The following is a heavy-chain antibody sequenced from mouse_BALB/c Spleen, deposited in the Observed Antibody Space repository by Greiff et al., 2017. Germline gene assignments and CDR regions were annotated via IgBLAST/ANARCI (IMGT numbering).Heavy chain of an antibody. CDR3: ARDGNYYFDY. CDR2: ISTYYGNT. CDR1: GYTFTDYA. J-gene: IGHJ2*01. V-gene: IGHV1-67*01. D-gene: IGHD2-1*01. Sequence: VKLQESGPELVRPGVSVKISCKGSGYTFTDYAMHWVKQSHAKSLEWIGVISTYYGNTNYNQKFKGKATMTVDKSSSTAYMELARLTSEDSAIYYCARDGNYYFDYWGQGTTLTVSS.